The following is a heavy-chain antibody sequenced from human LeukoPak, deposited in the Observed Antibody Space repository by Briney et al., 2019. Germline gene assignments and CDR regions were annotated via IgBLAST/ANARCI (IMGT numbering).Heavy chain of an antibody. CDR1: GFTFSTYA. J-gene: IGHJ6*02. CDR2: ISGSGGST. D-gene: IGHD1-14*01. Sequence: GGSLRLSCAASGFTFSTYAMSWVRQAPGKGLEWVSAISGSGGSTYYADSVKGRFTISRDNSKNTLYLQMNSLRAEDTAVYYCAKDPSGAPYYYGMDVWGQGTTVTVSS. CDR3: AKDPSGAPYYYGMDV. V-gene: IGHV3-23*01.